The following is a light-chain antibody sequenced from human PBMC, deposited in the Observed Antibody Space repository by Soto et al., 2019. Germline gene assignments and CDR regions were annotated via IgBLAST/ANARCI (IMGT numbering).Light chain of an antibody. CDR2: DVS. Sequence: QSVLTQPASVSGSPGQSMTISCTGTSSDVGGHNSVSWYRQDPGKAPKLMIYDVSNRPSGVSDRFSGSKSGNTASLTISGLQIEDEADYYCSSFTSSVTYVFGTGTKVTAL. CDR1: SSDVGGHNS. V-gene: IGLV2-14*01. J-gene: IGLJ1*01. CDR3: SSFTSSVTYV.